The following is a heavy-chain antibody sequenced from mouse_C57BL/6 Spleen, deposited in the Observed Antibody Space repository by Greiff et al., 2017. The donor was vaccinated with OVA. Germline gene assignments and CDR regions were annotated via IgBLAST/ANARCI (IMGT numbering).Heavy chain of an antibody. V-gene: IGHV1-26*01. Sequence: VQLQQSGPELVKPGASVKISCKASGYTFTDYYMNWVKQSHGKSLEWIGDINPNNGGTSYNQKFKGKATLTVDKSSSTAYMELRSRTSEDSAVYYCARSDYGSPFAYWGQGTLVTVSA. CDR3: ARSDYGSPFAY. CDR2: INPNNGGT. J-gene: IGHJ3*01. CDR1: GYTFTDYY. D-gene: IGHD1-1*01.